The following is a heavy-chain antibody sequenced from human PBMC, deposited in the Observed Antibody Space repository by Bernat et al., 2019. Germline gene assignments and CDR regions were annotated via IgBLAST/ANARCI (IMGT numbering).Heavy chain of an antibody. Sequence: EVQLVESGGGLVQPGGSLRLSCAASGFTVSSNYMSWVRQAPGKGLEWVSVIYSGGSTYYADSVKGRFTISRDNSKNTLYLQMNSLRAEDTAVYYCARGYYDSSGYHDAEYFQHWGQGTLVTVSS. CDR2: IYSGGST. CDR1: GFTVSSNY. D-gene: IGHD3-22*01. J-gene: IGHJ1*01. CDR3: ARGYYDSSGYHDAEYFQH. V-gene: IGHV3-66*01.